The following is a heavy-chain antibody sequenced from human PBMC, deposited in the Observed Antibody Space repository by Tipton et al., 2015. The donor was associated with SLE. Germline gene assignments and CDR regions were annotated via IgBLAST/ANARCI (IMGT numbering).Heavy chain of an antibody. J-gene: IGHJ4*02. Sequence: TLSLTCTVSGDSISGQCWSWIVQPQGKGLEWIGYIYYSGTTNYNPSLKRRVTITVDTSKNQFSLKLSSVTAADTAVYYCARRYRSGGSCYPEDYWGQGTLVTVSS. CDR2: IYYSGTT. D-gene: IGHD2-15*01. CDR3: ARRYRSGGSCYPEDY. V-gene: IGHV4-59*08. CDR1: GDSISGQC.